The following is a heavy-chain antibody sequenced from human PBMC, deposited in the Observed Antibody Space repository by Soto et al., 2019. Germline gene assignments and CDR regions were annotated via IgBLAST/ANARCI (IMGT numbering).Heavy chain of an antibody. D-gene: IGHD1-26*01. CDR2: IYDSGSP. V-gene: IGHV4-59*01. J-gene: IGHJ4*02. CDR3: AGGVGSSPPRY. Sequence: PSETLSLTCTISGGSISVYYWSWIRQPPGQALEWIGYIYDSGSPYYNPSLRSRVIISADTSKNQISLKLTSATAADTAVYYCAGGVGSSPPRYWGRGTLVTVS. CDR1: GGSISVYY.